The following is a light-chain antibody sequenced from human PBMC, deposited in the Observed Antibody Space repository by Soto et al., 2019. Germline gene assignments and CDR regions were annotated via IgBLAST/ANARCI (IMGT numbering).Light chain of an antibody. CDR3: QQYNSFPYT. V-gene: IGKV1-5*03. J-gene: IGKJ2*01. CDR1: QSIRSW. Sequence: DIQLTQSPSTLSASVGDRVTITCRASQSIRSWLAWYQQKPGKAPKLLIYKASSLESGVPSRFRGSGSGKEFTLTISSRQPDDVATYYCQQYNSFPYTFGQGTKLEIK. CDR2: KAS.